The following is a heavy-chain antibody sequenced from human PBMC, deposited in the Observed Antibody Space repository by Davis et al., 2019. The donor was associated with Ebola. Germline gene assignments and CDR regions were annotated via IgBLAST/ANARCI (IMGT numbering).Heavy chain of an antibody. D-gene: IGHD1-1*01. CDR2: IYYSGST. V-gene: IGHV4-39*01. Sequence: SETLSLTCTVSGGSISSSSYYWGWIRQPPGKGLEWIGSIYYSGSTYYNPSLKSRVTISVDTSKNQFSLKLSSVTAADTAVYYCARRKGSGQRRLYYYGMDVWGQGTTVTVSS. J-gene: IGHJ6*02. CDR1: GGSISSSSYY. CDR3: ARRKGSGQRRLYYYGMDV.